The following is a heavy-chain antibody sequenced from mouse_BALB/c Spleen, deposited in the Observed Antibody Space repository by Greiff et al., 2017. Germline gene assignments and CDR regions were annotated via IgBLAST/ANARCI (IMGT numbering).Heavy chain of an antibody. CDR2: IWAGGST. CDR3: ARDKFWGDGDFDY. V-gene: IGHV2-9*02. J-gene: IGHJ2*01. CDR1: GFSLTSYG. D-gene: IGHD3-3*01. Sequence: QVQLKESGPGLVAPSQSLSITCTVSGFSLTSYGVHWVRQPPGKGLEWLGVIWAGGSTNYNSALMSRLSISKDNSKSQVFLKMNSLQTDDTAMYYCARDKFWGDGDFDYWGQGTTLTVSS.